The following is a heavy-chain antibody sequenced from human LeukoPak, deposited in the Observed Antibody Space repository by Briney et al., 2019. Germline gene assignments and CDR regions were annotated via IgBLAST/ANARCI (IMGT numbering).Heavy chain of an antibody. D-gene: IGHD1-14*01. Sequence: GGSLRLSCAASGFTVSSNYMSWVRQAPGKGLEWVSVIYSGGSTYYADSVKGRFTISRDNSKNTLYLQMDSLRVEDTAVYYCAKDRVTGARKLDYWGQGTLVTVSS. V-gene: IGHV3-53*01. CDR1: GFTVSSNY. J-gene: IGHJ4*02. CDR3: AKDRVTGARKLDY. CDR2: IYSGGST.